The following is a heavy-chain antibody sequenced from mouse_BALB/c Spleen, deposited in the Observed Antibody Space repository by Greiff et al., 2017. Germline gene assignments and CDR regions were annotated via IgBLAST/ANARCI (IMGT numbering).Heavy chain of an antibody. CDR2: ISSGGGNT. D-gene: IGHD1-1*01. CDR1: GFTFSSYT. Sequence: EVKLMESGGGLVKPGGSLKLSCAASGFTFSSYTMSWVRQTPEKRLEWVATISSGGGNTYYPDSVKGRFTISRDNAKNNLYLQMSSLRSEDTALYYCARSYYGSSPYAMDYWGQGTAVTVAS. CDR3: ARSYYGSSPYAMDY. V-gene: IGHV5-9*03. J-gene: IGHJ4*01.